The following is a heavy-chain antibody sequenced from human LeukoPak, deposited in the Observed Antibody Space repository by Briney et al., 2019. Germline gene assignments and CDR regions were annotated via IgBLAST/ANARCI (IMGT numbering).Heavy chain of an antibody. J-gene: IGHJ4*02. V-gene: IGHV3-48*02. D-gene: IGHD6-19*01. Sequence: GGSLRLSCAASGFTFSLYSMTWVRQAPGKGLEWVSYISSRSSSIYYADSVKGRFTISRDNAKNSLFLQMNSLRDEDTAVYYCARDFGQAVAGELDYWGQGTLVTVSS. CDR3: ARDFGQAVAGELDY. CDR2: ISSRSSSI. CDR1: GFTFSLYS.